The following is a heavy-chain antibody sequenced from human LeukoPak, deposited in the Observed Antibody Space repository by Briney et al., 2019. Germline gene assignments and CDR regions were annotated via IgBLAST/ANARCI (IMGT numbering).Heavy chain of an antibody. J-gene: IGHJ6*02. CDR1: GFSFSSYW. Sequence: GGSLRLSCAASGFSFSSYWMTWVRQAPGKGLEWVGNIKQDGSEQYFGDSVKGRFTISRDNAKNSLYLQMYSQSGDDTAVYYCAKDRIHRYQLIKYYYYYYGMDVWGQGTTVTVSS. D-gene: IGHD2-2*01. CDR2: IKQDGSEQ. V-gene: IGHV3-7*01. CDR3: AKDRIHRYQLIKYYYYYYGMDV.